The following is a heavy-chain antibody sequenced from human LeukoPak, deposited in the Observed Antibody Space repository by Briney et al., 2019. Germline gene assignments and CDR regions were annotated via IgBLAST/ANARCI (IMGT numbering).Heavy chain of an antibody. CDR3: TRESGAFSPFGF. Sequence: PSGTLSLTCAVSGGSIISYNWRSFLRPPPRKGLGLIGKVHRDGTTNYNPSVEGRVTISIDKSKNHLSLEVISVTAEDTAMYYCTRESGAFSPFGFWGQGTLVTVSS. CDR2: VHRDGTT. J-gene: IGHJ4*02. D-gene: IGHD1-26*01. V-gene: IGHV4-4*02. CDR1: GGSIISYNW.